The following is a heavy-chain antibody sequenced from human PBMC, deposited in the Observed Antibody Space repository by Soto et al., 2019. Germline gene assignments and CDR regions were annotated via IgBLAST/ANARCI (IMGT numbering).Heavy chain of an antibody. D-gene: IGHD6-13*01. J-gene: IGHJ6*02. Sequence: ASVKVSCKASGYTFTSYYMHWVRQAPGQGLEWMGAINPSGASTRYAQKLQGRVTMTRDTSTSTVYMELSSLRSADTAVYYCAREESSAGTDYYYYGMDVWGQGTTVTVSS. CDR2: INPSGAST. V-gene: IGHV1-46*01. CDR1: GYTFTSYY. CDR3: AREESSAGTDYYYYGMDV.